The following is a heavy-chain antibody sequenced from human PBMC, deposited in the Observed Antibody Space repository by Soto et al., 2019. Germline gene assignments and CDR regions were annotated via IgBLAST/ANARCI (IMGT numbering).Heavy chain of an antibody. CDR1: GFTFNSYG. CDR3: ARAFRGGDYSWNYYYYGMDV. Sequence: QVQLVESGGGVVQPGRSLRLSCAASGFTFNSYGMHWVRQAPGKGLEWVAVIWFDGRNEYSADSVKGRFTISRDNSKNTLYLQMNSLRGDDTAVYYCARAFRGGDYSWNYYYYGMDVWGQGTTVTVSS. J-gene: IGHJ6*02. V-gene: IGHV3-33*01. CDR2: IWFDGRNE. D-gene: IGHD2-15*01.